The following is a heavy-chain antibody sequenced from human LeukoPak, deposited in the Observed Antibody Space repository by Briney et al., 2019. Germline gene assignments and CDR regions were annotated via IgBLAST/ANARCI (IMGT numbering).Heavy chain of an antibody. Sequence: ASVKVSCKASGGTFSSYAISWVRQAPGQGLEWMGGIIPIFGTANYAQKFQGRVTITADESTSTAYMELSSLRSEDTAVYYCAGPSGSYYDSSGYPYYFDHWGQGTLVTVSS. CDR2: IIPIFGTA. J-gene: IGHJ4*02. CDR3: AGPSGSYYDSSGYPYYFDH. V-gene: IGHV1-69*01. D-gene: IGHD3-22*01. CDR1: GGTFSSYA.